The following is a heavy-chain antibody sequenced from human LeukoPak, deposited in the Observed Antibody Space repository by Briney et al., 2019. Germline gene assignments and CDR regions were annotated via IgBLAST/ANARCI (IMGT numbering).Heavy chain of an antibody. CDR2: IYYSGST. J-gene: IGHJ4*02. V-gene: IGHV4-59*11. Sequence: PSETLSLTCTVSGGSISSHYWSWIRQPPGKGLEWIGYIYYSGSTKFNPSLKSRVTIPVDTSKNQFSLKLSSVTAADTAVYYCASYDIVGRTFDYWGQGTLVTVSS. CDR3: ASYDIVGRTFDY. D-gene: IGHD3-9*01. CDR1: GGSISSHY.